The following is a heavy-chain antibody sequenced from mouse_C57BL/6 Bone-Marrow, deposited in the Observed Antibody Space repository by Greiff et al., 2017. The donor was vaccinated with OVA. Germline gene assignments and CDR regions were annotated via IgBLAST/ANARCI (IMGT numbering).Heavy chain of an antibody. D-gene: IGHD2-2*01. J-gene: IGHJ3*01. Sequence: QVQLQQSGAELVRPGASVKLSCKASGYTFTDYYINWVKQRPGQGLEWIARIYPGSGNTYYNEKFKGKATLTAEKSSSTAYMQLSSLTSEDSAVYFCARGSGYDPAWFAYWGQGTLVTVSA. CDR2: IYPGSGNT. CDR1: GYTFTDYY. CDR3: ARGSGYDPAWFAY. V-gene: IGHV1-76*01.